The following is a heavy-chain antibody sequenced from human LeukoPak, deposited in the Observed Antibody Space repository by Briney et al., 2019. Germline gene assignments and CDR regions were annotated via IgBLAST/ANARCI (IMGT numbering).Heavy chain of an antibody. CDR2: IRYDGSNK. V-gene: IGHV3-30*02. CDR3: AKADDDYRIISYYYYMDV. D-gene: IGHD4-11*01. CDR1: GFTFSSYG. J-gene: IGHJ6*03. Sequence: GGSLRLSCAASGFTFSSYGMHWVRQAPGKGLEWVAFIRYDGSNKYYADSVKGRFTISRDNSKNTLYLQMNSLRAEDTAVYYCAKADDDYRIISYYYYMDVWGKGTTVTISS.